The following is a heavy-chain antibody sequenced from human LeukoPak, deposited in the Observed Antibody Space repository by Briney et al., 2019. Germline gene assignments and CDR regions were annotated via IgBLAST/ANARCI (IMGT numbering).Heavy chain of an antibody. V-gene: IGHV1-8*01. CDR1: GYTFTSYD. CDR3: ARAPPDYGERGWGFDY. Sequence: ASVKVSCKASGYTFTSYDINWVRQATGQGLEWMGWMNPNSGNTGYAQKFQGRVTMTRNTSISTAYMELSSLRSEDTAVYYCARAPPDYGERGWGFDYWDQGTLVTVSS. J-gene: IGHJ4*02. CDR2: MNPNSGNT. D-gene: IGHD4-17*01.